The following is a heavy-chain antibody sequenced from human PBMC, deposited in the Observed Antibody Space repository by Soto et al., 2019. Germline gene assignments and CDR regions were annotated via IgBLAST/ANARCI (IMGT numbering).Heavy chain of an antibody. CDR1: GGSISSYY. V-gene: IGHV4-59*01. CDR3: ARWSFPDYYGMDV. CDR2: IYYSGST. J-gene: IGHJ6*02. Sequence: SETLSLTCTVSGGSISSYYWSWIRQPPGKGLEWIGYIYYSGSTHYNPSLKSRVTISVDTSKNQFSLKLGSVTAADTAVYYCARWSFPDYYGMDVWGQGTTVTVSS.